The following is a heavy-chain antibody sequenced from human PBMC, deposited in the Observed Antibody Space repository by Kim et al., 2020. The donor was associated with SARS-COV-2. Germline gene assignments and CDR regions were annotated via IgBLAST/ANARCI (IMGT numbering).Heavy chain of an antibody. Sequence: STYYAHSGKGRFTISRDNSKNTLYLQMNSLRAEDTAVYYCAIEGDMAYDYWGQGTLVTVSS. J-gene: IGHJ4*02. V-gene: IGHV3-53*01. D-gene: IGHD2-15*01. CDR2: ST. CDR3: AIEGDMAYDY.